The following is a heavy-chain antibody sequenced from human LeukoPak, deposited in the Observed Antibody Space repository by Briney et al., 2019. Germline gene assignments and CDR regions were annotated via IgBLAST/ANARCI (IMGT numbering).Heavy chain of an antibody. V-gene: IGHV4-30-2*01. CDR1: GGSISSGGYS. D-gene: IGHD5-12*01. Sequence: SETLSVNCAVSGGSISSGGYSWSWIRQPPGKGLEWIGYIYHSGSTYYNPSLKSRVTISVDRSKNQFSLKLSSVTAADTAVYYCARQWSRGGYESGFDYWGQGTLVTVSS. J-gene: IGHJ4*02. CDR2: IYHSGST. CDR3: ARQWSRGGYESGFDY.